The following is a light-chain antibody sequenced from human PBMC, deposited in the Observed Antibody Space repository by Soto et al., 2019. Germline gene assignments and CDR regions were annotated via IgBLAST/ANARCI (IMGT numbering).Light chain of an antibody. J-gene: IGKJ1*01. CDR3: QQYGSSVWT. V-gene: IGKV3-20*01. Sequence: EIVLTQSPGTLSLSPGERTTLSCRASQSVSSTYLAWYQQKPGQAPRLLIYAASTRATGIPDRVIGSGSGTDFTLTISRLEPEGFEVYYWQQYGSSVWTFGQGAKVEIK. CDR1: QSVSSTY. CDR2: AAS.